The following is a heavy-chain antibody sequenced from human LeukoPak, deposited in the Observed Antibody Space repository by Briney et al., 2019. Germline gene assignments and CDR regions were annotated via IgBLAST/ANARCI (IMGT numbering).Heavy chain of an antibody. CDR1: GYTFTSYG. D-gene: IGHD5-12*01. Sequence: EASVKVSCKASGYTFTSYGISWVRQAPGQGLEWMGWISAYNGNTNYAQKLQGRVTMTTDTSTSTAYMELRSLRSDDTAVYYCARDIVATIEAAFDIWGQGTMVTVSS. CDR2: ISAYNGNT. CDR3: ARDIVATIEAAFDI. J-gene: IGHJ3*02. V-gene: IGHV1-18*01.